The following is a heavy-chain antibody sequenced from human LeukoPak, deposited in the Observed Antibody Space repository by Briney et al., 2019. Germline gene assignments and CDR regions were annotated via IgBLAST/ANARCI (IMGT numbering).Heavy chain of an antibody. D-gene: IGHD2-2*01. CDR2: ISAYNGNT. CDR3: ARGSPCSSTSCYRRSFDP. V-gene: IGHV1-18*01. Sequence: GASVKVSCKASGYTFTSFGVNWVRQAPGQGLEWMGWISAYNGNTNYAQKLQGRVTMTTDTSTSTAYMELRSLRSDDTAVYYCARGSPCSSTSCYRRSFDPWGQGTLVTVSS. J-gene: IGHJ5*02. CDR1: GYTFTSFG.